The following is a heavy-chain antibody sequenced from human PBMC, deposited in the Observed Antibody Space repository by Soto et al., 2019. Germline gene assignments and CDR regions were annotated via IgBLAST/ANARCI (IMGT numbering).Heavy chain of an antibody. J-gene: IGHJ4*02. V-gene: IGHV1-46*01. CDR3: ARKDCFSSSCYFKY. Sequence: QVSLVQSGAEVKKPGASVKVSCKASGYTFTSYYVHWVRQAPGQGLEWMGIINPSGATTTYAQNFQGRVAMLRDTSTSTVYMERSSLRSEDTAVYYCARKDCFSSSCYFKYWGQGALVTVSS. CDR2: INPSGATT. CDR1: GYTFTSYY. D-gene: IGHD2-2*01.